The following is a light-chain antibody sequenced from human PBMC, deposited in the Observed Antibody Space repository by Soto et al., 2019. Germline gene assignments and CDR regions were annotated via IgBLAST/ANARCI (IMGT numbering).Light chain of an antibody. J-gene: IGKJ1*01. V-gene: IGKV1-5*03. CDR2: KAS. CDR1: QSIDTW. Sequence: DNQMTKSSSPLSACVGESVNITCRASQSIDTWLAWHQQKPGQVPKLLISKASSLESGVPSRFSGSGSGTEFTLTIISMQPDESATYYCQQYSSYQAVGQGTKVDIK. CDR3: QQYSSYQA.